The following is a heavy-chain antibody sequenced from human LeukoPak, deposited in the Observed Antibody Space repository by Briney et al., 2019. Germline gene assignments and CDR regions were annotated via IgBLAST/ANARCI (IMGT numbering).Heavy chain of an antibody. CDR1: GFTFSSYA. Sequence: GGSLRLSCAASGFTFSSYAMRWVRQAPGKGLEWVSAISGSGGSTYYADSVKGRFTISRDNSKNTLYLQMNSLRAEDTAVYYCARRRYDSSGYTPWGQGTLVTVSS. CDR2: ISGSGGST. D-gene: IGHD3-22*01. J-gene: IGHJ4*02. V-gene: IGHV3-23*01. CDR3: ARRRYDSSGYTP.